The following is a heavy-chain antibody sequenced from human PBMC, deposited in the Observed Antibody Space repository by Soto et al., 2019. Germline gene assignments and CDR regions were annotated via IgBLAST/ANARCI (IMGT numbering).Heavy chain of an antibody. CDR1: GGSISSSSYY. CDR2: IYYSGST. J-gene: IGHJ5*02. CDR3: ARQYYDILTGYYLYNWFDP. Sequence: SETLSLTCTVSGGSISSSSYYWGWIRQPPGKGLEWIGSIYYSGSTYYNPSLKSRVTISVDTSKNQFSLKLSSVTAADTAVYYCARQYYDILTGYYLYNWFDPWGQGTLVTVSS. D-gene: IGHD3-9*01. V-gene: IGHV4-39*01.